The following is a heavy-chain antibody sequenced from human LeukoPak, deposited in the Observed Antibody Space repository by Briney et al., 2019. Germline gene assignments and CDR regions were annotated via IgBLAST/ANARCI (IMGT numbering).Heavy chain of an antibody. CDR1: GYTFTSSYD. CDR2: MNPYSGIT. D-gene: IGHD6-13*01. J-gene: IGHJ6*02. CDR3: ARENVNRGSSWGYDYFGMDV. Sequence: ASVKVSCKASGYTFTSSYDINWVRQAPGQGLEWMGWMNPYSGITGYPQKFQGRVTMTRDTSISTAYMELSSLTSEDTAIYFCARENVNRGSSWGYDYFGMDVWGQGTAVTVSS. V-gene: IGHV1-8*01.